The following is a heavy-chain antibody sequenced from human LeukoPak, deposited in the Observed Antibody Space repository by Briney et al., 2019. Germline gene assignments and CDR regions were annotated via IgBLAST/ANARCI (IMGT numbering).Heavy chain of an antibody. V-gene: IGHV5-51*01. CDR1: GCTFTSYW. J-gene: IGHJ5*01. CDR3: ARGDVVRGVSWFDS. Sequence: GESLQISCQGSGCTFTSYWIGWVRQMPAKGLEWMGSIYPGDSDTKYSPSFQGQVTISVDKSTNTAYLQWKSLKASDTAMYYCARGDVVRGVSWFDSWGQGALVTVSS. D-gene: IGHD2-21*02. CDR2: IYPGDSDT.